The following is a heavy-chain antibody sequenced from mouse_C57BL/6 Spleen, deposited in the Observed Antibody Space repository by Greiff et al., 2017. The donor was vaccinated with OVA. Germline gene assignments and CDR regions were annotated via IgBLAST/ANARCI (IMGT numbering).Heavy chain of an antibody. CDR2: ISYDGSN. CDR1: GYSITSGYY. D-gene: IGHD1-1*01. CDR3: ARRGLYGSSYDYAMDY. Sequence: EVQLVESGPGLVKPSQSLSLTCSVTGYSITSGYYWNWIRQFPGNKLEWMGYISYDGSNNYNPSLKNRISITRDTSKNQFFLKLNSVTTEDTATYYCARRGLYGSSYDYAMDYWGQGTSVTVSS. V-gene: IGHV3-6*01. J-gene: IGHJ4*01.